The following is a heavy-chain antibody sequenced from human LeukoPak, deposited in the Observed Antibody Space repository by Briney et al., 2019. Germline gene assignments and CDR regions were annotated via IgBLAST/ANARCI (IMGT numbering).Heavy chain of an antibody. D-gene: IGHD4-17*01. J-gene: IGHJ4*02. CDR2: ISSSGTII. V-gene: IGHV3-48*04. Sequence: GGSLRLSCAASGFTFSSYAMHWVRQAPGKGLEWVSYISSSGTIIYYADSVKGRFTTSRDNAKNSLYLQMNSLRAEDTAVYYCASVTTVTYWGQGTLVAVSS. CDR3: ASVTTVTY. CDR1: GFTFSSYA.